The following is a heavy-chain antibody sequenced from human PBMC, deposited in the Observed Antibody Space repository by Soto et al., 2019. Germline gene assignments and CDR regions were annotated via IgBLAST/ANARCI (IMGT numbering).Heavy chain of an antibody. V-gene: IGHV1-69*13. Sequence: SVKVSCKASGGTFSSYAISWVRQAPGQGLEWMGGIIPIFGTANYAQKFQGRVTITADESTSTAYMELSSLRSDDTAVYYCARVAGHKNARFDTWGQGALVTVSS. CDR3: ARVAGHKNARFDT. J-gene: IGHJ4*02. D-gene: IGHD1-1*01. CDR1: GGTFSSYA. CDR2: IIPIFGTA.